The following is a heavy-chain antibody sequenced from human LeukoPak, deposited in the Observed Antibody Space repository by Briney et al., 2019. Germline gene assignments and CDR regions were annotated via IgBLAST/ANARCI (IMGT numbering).Heavy chain of an antibody. CDR1: GGSMSPFY. D-gene: IGHD1-1*01. CDR3: AVNSTKHTFDI. V-gene: IGHV4-59*08. Sequence: PSETLSLTCTVSGGSMSPFYWSWIRQSPGKGLEWIGSIYYSGDTNYNPSLKSRVTISVDTSKNQFSLELRFVTAADTAVYYCAVNSTKHTFDIWGQGTMVTVSS. J-gene: IGHJ3*02. CDR2: IYYSGDT.